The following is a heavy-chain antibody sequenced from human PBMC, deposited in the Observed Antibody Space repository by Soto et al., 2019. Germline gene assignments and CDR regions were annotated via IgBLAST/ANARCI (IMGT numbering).Heavy chain of an antibody. J-gene: IGHJ4*02. D-gene: IGHD6-13*01. CDR2: INPNSGGT. Sequence: GASVKVSCKASGYTFTGYYMHWVRQAPGQGLEWMGWINPNSGGTNYAQKFQGRVTMTRDTSISTAYMELSRLRSDDTAVYYCARDLLGLSAALGVWGQGTLVTVSS. V-gene: IGHV1-2*02. CDR1: GYTFTGYY. CDR3: ARDLLGLSAALGV.